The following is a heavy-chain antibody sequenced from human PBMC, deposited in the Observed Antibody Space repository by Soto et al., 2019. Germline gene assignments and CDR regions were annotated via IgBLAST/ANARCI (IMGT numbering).Heavy chain of an antibody. V-gene: IGHV1-8*01. CDR2: MNPNSGNT. Sequence: ASVKVSCKASGYTFTSYDINWVRQATGQGLEWMGWMNPNSGNTGYAQKFQGRVTMTRNTSISTAYMELSSLRSEDTAVYYCARGRDYDFWSGYFYYGMDVWGQGTTVTVS. CDR3: ARGRDYDFWSGYFYYGMDV. D-gene: IGHD3-3*01. J-gene: IGHJ6*02. CDR1: GYTFTSYD.